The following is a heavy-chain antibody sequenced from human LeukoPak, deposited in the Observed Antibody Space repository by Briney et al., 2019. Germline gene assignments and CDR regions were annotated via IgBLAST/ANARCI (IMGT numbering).Heavy chain of an antibody. CDR3: ARDVGGGDTFDY. J-gene: IGHJ4*02. CDR2: ISYDGSDK. Sequence: GGSLRLSCAASGFTFGLYTMHWVRQAPGKGLEWVAVISYDGSDKYYADSVKGRFTISRDNSKNTLFLQMNSLRAEDTAVYFCARDVGGGDTFDYWGQGTLVTVSS. CDR1: GFTFGLYT. V-gene: IGHV3-30*04. D-gene: IGHD2-21*02.